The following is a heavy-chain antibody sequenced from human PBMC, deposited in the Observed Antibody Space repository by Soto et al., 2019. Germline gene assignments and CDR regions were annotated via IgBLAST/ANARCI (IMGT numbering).Heavy chain of an antibody. V-gene: IGHV1-2*02. J-gene: IGHJ6*01. CDR1: GYIFTGYH. CDR2: INPNSGDT. CDR3: ARDARGTRGFDEMDI. D-gene: IGHD3-9*01. Sequence: PVEVSCKASGYIFTGYHIRWVRQAPGRGLEWMGWINPNSGDTEYAQNFQGRVTMTRDTSFNLVYMEMSGLMSDDTAVYYCARDARGTRGFDEMDIWGQGTTVTASS.